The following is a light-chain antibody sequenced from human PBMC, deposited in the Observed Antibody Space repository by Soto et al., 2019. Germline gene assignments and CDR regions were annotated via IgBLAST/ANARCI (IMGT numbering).Light chain of an antibody. V-gene: IGKV1-5*01. CDR3: QQYNSYS. Sequence: DIQLTQSPSTLSASLGDRVSITCRASQTISRWLAWYQQKPGTAPKVLIYHASNLQSGVPSRFSGSGSGTEFTLTISSLQPDDFATYYCQQYNSYSFGQGTKVDIK. J-gene: IGKJ1*01. CDR2: HAS. CDR1: QTISRW.